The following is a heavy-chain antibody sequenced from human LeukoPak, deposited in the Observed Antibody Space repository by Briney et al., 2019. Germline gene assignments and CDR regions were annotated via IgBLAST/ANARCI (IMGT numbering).Heavy chain of an antibody. Sequence: GGSLRLSCAASGFTFSSYAMHWVRQAPGKGLEWVAVISYDGSNKYYADSVKGRFTISRDNSRNTLYLQMNSLRAEDTAVYYCAKDEYWGQGTLVTVSS. J-gene: IGHJ4*02. CDR2: ISYDGSNK. CDR1: GFTFSSYA. V-gene: IGHV3-30-3*01. CDR3: AKDEY.